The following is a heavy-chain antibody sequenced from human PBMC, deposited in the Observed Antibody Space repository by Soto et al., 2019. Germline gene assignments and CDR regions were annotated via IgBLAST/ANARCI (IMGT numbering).Heavy chain of an antibody. V-gene: IGHV4-34*01. Sequence: PEETLSLTCAVYGGSFSGYYWTRIRQPPGTGLEWIGEINHSGSTNYNPSLKSRVTISVDTSKNQFSLKLTSVTAADTAVYYCARDKITGLFDYWGQGTLVTVS. CDR2: INHSGST. CDR3: ARDKITGLFDY. CDR1: GGSFSGYY. D-gene: IGHD2-8*02. J-gene: IGHJ4*02.